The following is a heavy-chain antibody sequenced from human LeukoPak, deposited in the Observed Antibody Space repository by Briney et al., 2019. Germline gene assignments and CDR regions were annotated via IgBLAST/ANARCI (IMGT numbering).Heavy chain of an antibody. V-gene: IGHV1-2*02. CDR1: GYTFTGYY. CDR3: ARSRYSDYVWGSYLYFDY. CDR2: INPNSGGT. J-gene: IGHJ4*02. D-gene: IGHD3-16*02. Sequence: ASVKVSCKASGYTFTGYYMHWVRQAPGQGLEWMGWINPNSGGTNYAQKFQGRVTMTRDTSISTAYMELSRLRSDDTAVYYCARSRYSDYVWGSYLYFDYWGQGTLVTVSS.